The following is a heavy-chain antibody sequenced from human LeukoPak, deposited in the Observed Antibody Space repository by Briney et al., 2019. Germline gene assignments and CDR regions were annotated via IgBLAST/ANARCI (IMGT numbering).Heavy chain of an antibody. D-gene: IGHD3/OR15-3a*01. CDR3: ARRGLISLANTPLGAFDI. Sequence: SQTLSLTCAISGDSVSRNTAGWNCIRQSPSRGLEWLGRTYDRSKWYSDFAPSVRNRITINPDTSKHQFSLQLHPVTPEDTAVYYCARRGLISLANTPLGAFDIWGQGTMVSVSS. J-gene: IGHJ3*02. CDR1: GDSVSRNTAG. CDR2: TYDRSKWYS. V-gene: IGHV6-1*01.